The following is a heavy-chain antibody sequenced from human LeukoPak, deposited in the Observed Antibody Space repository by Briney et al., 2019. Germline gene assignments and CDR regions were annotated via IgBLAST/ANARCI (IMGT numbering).Heavy chain of an antibody. CDR1: GGSISSSSYY. Sequence: SETLSLTRTVSGGSISSSSYYWGWIRQPPGKGLEWIGSIYYSGSTYYNPALKSRVTISVDTSKNQFSLKLSSVTAADTAVYYCARGLYMTTVDYWGQGTLVTVSS. D-gene: IGHD4-11*01. CDR3: ARGLYMTTVDY. J-gene: IGHJ4*02. CDR2: IYYSGST. V-gene: IGHV4-39*07.